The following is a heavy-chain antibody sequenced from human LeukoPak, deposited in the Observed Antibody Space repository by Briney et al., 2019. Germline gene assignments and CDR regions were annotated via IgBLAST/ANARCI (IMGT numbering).Heavy chain of an antibody. J-gene: IGHJ3*02. D-gene: IGHD3-10*01. CDR1: GGSISSGDYY. Sequence: PSETLSLTCTVSGGSISSGDYYWSWIRQPPGKGLEWIGYIYYSGSTYYNPSLKSRVTISVDTSKNQFSLKLSSVTAADTAVYYCARSFGSGARGAFDIWGQGTMVTVSS. CDR2: IYYSGST. V-gene: IGHV4-30-4*01. CDR3: ARSFGSGARGAFDI.